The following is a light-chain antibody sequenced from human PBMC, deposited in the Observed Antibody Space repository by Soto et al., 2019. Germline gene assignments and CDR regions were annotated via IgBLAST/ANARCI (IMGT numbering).Light chain of an antibody. CDR1: SSNIGNNY. V-gene: IGLV1-51*01. J-gene: IGLJ1*01. CDR2: DNN. Sequence: QSVLTQSPSVSAAPGQKVTISCSGSSSNIGNNYVSWYQQLPGTAPKLLIYDNNKRPSGIPDRFSGSKSGTSATLGITGLQTGDEADYYCGTWDSSLSVFYVFGTGTKLTVL. CDR3: GTWDSSLSVFYV.